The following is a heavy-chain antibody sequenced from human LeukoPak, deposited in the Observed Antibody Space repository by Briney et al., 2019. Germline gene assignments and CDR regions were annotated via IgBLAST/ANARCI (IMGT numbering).Heavy chain of an antibody. V-gene: IGHV1-69*04. J-gene: IGHJ6*02. CDR1: GGTFSSYA. D-gene: IGHD2-21*02. CDR3: ARVTGTVVTPDYYYGMDV. CDR2: IIPILGIA. Sequence: ASVTVSCKASGGTFSSYAISWVRQAPGQGLEWMGRIIPILGIANYAQKFQGKVTITADKSTSTAYMELSSLRSEDTAVYYCARVTGTVVTPDYYYGMDVWGQGTTVTVSS.